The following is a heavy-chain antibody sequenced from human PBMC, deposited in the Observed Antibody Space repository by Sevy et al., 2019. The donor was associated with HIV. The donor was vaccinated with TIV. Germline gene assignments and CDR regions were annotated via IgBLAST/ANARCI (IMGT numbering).Heavy chain of an antibody. CDR2: IKSKTDGGTT. V-gene: IGHV3-15*01. Sequence: GGSLRLSCAASGFTFSNAWMSWVRQAPGKGLEWVGRIKSKTDGGTTDYAAPVKGRFTISRDDSKNTLYLQMNSLKTEDTAVYYCTTELPYDYVWGSYRNYFDYWGQGTLVTVSS. CDR1: GFTFSNAW. CDR3: TTELPYDYVWGSYRNYFDY. J-gene: IGHJ4*02. D-gene: IGHD3-16*02.